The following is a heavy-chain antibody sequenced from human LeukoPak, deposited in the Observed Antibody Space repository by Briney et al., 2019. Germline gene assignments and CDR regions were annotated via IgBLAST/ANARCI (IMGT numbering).Heavy chain of an antibody. D-gene: IGHD6-19*01. Sequence: GGSLRLSCAASGFTFSSYWMSWVRQAPGKGLEWVSAISGSGGSTYYADSVKGRFTISRDNSKNTLYLQMNSLRAEDTAVYYCAKGALSSGWYLEFDYWGQGTLVTVSS. CDR2: ISGSGGST. V-gene: IGHV3-23*01. J-gene: IGHJ4*02. CDR3: AKGALSSGWYLEFDY. CDR1: GFTFSSYW.